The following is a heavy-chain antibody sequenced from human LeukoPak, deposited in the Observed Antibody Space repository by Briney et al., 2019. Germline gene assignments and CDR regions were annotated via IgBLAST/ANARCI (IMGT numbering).Heavy chain of an antibody. CDR2: IKQGGSEK. Sequence: GSLILSCAASGFTFSNYWMSWVRPAPGKGLECVANIKQGGSEKYYVDSVKGRFTISRDNAKNSLFLQMNSLRAEDTAVYYCARSRGSSGSYPFDYWGQGTLVTVSS. D-gene: IGHD1-26*01. V-gene: IGHV3-7*01. CDR3: ARSRGSSGSYPFDY. CDR1: GFTFSNYW. J-gene: IGHJ4*02.